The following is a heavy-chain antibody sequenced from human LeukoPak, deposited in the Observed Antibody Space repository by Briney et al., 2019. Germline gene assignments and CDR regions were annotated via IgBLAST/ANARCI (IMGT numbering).Heavy chain of an antibody. J-gene: IGHJ4*02. CDR2: ISTSSSTI. CDR1: GFTFCSYS. Sequence: GGSLRLSCAASGFTFCSYSMDWLRQAPGKGLEWVSYISTSSSTIYYADSVKGRFTISRDNAKNSLYLQMDSLRDEDTAVYYCARGRSAAGALHYVDSWGQGTLVTVSS. D-gene: IGHD6-13*01. V-gene: IGHV3-48*02. CDR3: ARGRSAAGALHYVDS.